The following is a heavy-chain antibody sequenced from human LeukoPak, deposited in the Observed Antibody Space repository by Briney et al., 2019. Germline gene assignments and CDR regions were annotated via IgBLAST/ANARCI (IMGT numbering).Heavy chain of an antibody. D-gene: IGHD6-19*01. CDR3: AKARSGWYDQGNDY. Sequence: GGSLRLSCAASGFTFGSYAMSWVRQAPGKGLEWVSAISGSGGSTYYADSVKGRFTISRDNSKNTLYLQMNSLRAEDTAVYYCAKARSGWYDQGNDYWGQGTLVTVSS. J-gene: IGHJ4*02. CDR1: GFTFGSYA. CDR2: ISGSGGST. V-gene: IGHV3-23*01.